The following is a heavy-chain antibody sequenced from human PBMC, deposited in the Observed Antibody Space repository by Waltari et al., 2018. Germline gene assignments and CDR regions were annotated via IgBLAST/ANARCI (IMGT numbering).Heavy chain of an antibody. V-gene: IGHV4-34*01. CDR1: GGSFSGYY. Sequence: QVQLQQWGAGLLKPSETLSLTCAVYGGSFSGYYWRWIRQPPGKGLEWIGEINHSGSTNYNPSLKRRVTISVDTSKNQCSLKLSSVTAADTAVYYCARVGYCSSTSCPDYWGQGTLVTVSS. CDR3: ARVGYCSSTSCPDY. CDR2: INHSGST. J-gene: IGHJ4*02. D-gene: IGHD2-2*01.